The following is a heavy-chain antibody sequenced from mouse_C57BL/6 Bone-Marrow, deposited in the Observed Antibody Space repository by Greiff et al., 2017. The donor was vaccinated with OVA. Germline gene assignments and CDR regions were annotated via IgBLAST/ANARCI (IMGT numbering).Heavy chain of an antibody. V-gene: IGHV1-55*01. Sequence: VQLQQPGAELVKPGASVKMSCKASGYTFTSYWITWVKQRPGQGLEWIGDIYPGSGSTNYNEKFKSKATLTVDTSSSTAYMQLSSLTSEDSAVYYCAREEYYGSSYEGFAYWGQGTLFTVSA. D-gene: IGHD1-1*01. J-gene: IGHJ3*01. CDR3: AREEYYGSSYEGFAY. CDR1: GYTFTSYW. CDR2: IYPGSGST.